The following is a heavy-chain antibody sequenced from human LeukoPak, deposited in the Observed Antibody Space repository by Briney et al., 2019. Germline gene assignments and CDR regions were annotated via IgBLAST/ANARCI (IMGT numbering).Heavy chain of an antibody. Sequence: ASVKVSCKASGYTFNSYDINWVRQATGQGLEWMGWMNLNSGNTGYARKFQGRVTMTRNTSISTAYMELSSLRSEDTAVYYCARAASYSSSGKTRKNYYFDYWGQGTLVTVSS. CDR2: MNLNSGNT. CDR3: ARAASYSSSGKTRKNYYFDY. J-gene: IGHJ4*02. CDR1: GYTFNSYD. V-gene: IGHV1-8*01. D-gene: IGHD6-13*01.